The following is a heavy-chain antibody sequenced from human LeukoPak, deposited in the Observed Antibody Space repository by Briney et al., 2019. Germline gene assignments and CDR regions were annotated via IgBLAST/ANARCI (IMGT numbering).Heavy chain of an antibody. D-gene: IGHD3-9*01. J-gene: IGHJ4*02. CDR2: INHSGST. CDR1: GGSFSGYY. CDR3: ARLHNYDILTGYSNPDY. V-gene: IGHV4-34*01. Sequence: SETLSLTCAVYGGSFSGYYWSWIRQPPGRGLEWIGEINHSGSTNYNPSLKSRVTISVDTSKNQFSLKLSSVTAADTAVYYCARLHNYDILTGYSNPDYWGQGTLVTVSS.